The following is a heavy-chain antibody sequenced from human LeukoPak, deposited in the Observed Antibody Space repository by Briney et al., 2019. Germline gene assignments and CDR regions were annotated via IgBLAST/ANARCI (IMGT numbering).Heavy chain of an antibody. CDR3: ARGIHDYGDPWYYFDY. Sequence: SETLSLTCTVSGYSISSGYYWGWIRQPPGKGLEWIGSIYHSGSTYYNPSLKSRVTISVDTSKNQFSLKLSSVTAADTAVYYCARGIHDYGDPWYYFDYWGQGTLVTVSS. CDR1: GYSISSGYY. CDR2: IYHSGST. J-gene: IGHJ4*02. V-gene: IGHV4-38-2*02. D-gene: IGHD4-17*01.